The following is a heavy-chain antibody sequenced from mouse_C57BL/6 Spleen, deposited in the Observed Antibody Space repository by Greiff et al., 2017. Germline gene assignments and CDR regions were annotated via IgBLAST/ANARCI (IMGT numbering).Heavy chain of an antibody. CDR1: GFTFSDYY. CDR3: ARDDDGSWFAY. D-gene: IGHD2-3*01. Sequence: VQLKESEGGLVQPGSSMKLSCTASGFTFSDYYMAWVRQVPEKGLEWVANINYDGSSTYYLDSLKSRFIISRDNAKNILYLHMSSLKSEDTATYYCARDDDGSWFAYWGQGTLVTVSA. V-gene: IGHV5-16*01. CDR2: INYDGSST. J-gene: IGHJ3*01.